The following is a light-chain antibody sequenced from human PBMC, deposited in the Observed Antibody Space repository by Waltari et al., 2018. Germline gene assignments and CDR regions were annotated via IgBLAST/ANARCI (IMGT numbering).Light chain of an antibody. CDR3: QQYYRSRT. CDR1: QSFLYNSNGKTY. CDR2: WAS. J-gene: IGKJ1*01. Sequence: DIVITQSPDSLAVSLGEMVTINCKSSQSFLYNSNGKTYLALYQQKPGQPPQLLIYWASTRESGVPDRFSGSGSGTDFTLTINSLQAEDVAVYYCQQYYRSRTFGQGTKVEIK. V-gene: IGKV4-1*01.